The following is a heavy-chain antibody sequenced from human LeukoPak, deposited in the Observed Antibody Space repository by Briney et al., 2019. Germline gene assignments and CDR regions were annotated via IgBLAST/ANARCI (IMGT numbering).Heavy chain of an antibody. D-gene: IGHD3-22*01. CDR1: GYSISSGYY. CDR3: ARHPSTTMIVPPPRH. Sequence: PSETLSLTCTVSGYSISSGYYWGWIRQPPGKGLEWIGSIYHSGSTYYNPSLKSRVTISVDTSKNQFSLKLTSVTAADTAVYYCARHPSTTMIVPPPRHWGQGTLVTVSS. J-gene: IGHJ1*01. V-gene: IGHV4-38-2*02. CDR2: IYHSGST.